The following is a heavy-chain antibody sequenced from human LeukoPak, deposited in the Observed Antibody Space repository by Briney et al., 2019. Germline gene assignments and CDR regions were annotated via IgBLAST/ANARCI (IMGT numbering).Heavy chain of an antibody. Sequence: PSQTLSLTCTVSGGSISSGGYYWSWIRQHPGKGLEWIGYIYYSGGTYYNPSLKSRVTISVDMSKNQCSLKLSSVTAADPAVYYCARANVLQAWFDPWGQGTLVTVSS. CDR1: GGSISSGGYY. CDR3: ARANVLQAWFDP. J-gene: IGHJ5*02. V-gene: IGHV4-31*03. CDR2: IYYSGGT.